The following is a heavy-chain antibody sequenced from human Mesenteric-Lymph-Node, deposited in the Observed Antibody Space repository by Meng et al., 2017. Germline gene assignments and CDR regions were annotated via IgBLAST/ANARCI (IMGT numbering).Heavy chain of an antibody. V-gene: IGHV1-18*01. J-gene: IGHJ4*02. CDR2: ISAYNGNT. D-gene: IGHD6-19*01. CDR1: GGTFSSYT. Sequence: ASVKVSCKASGGTFSSYTISWVRQAPGQGLEWMGWISAYNGNTNYAQKLQGRVTMTTDTSTSTAYMELRSLRSDDTAVYYCARYSSGWYRYYFDYWGQGTLVTVSS. CDR3: ARYSSGWYRYYFDY.